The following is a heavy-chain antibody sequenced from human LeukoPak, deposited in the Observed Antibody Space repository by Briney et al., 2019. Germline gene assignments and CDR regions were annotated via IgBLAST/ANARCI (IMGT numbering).Heavy chain of an antibody. V-gene: IGHV3-23*01. J-gene: IGHJ3*02. CDR2: IGAGGAFT. CDR3: AKESNAFDI. Sequence: AGGSLRLSCAASGLTFSSYAMNWVRQAPGKGLEWVSVIGAGGAFTHYADSVKGRFTISSDNSKNTLYLQMNSLRAEDTALYFCAKESNAFDIWGQGTMVTVSS. CDR1: GLTFSSYA.